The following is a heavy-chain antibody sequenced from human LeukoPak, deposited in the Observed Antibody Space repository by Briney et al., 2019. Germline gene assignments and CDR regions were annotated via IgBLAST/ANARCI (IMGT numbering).Heavy chain of an antibody. J-gene: IGHJ6*03. CDR1: GGSISSYY. CDR3: ARAPYDYGGNSGSYYYYYYMDV. D-gene: IGHD4-23*01. V-gene: IGHV4-59*01. Sequence: PSETLSLTCTVSGGSISSYYWSWIRQPPGKGLEWIGYIYYSGSTNYNPSLKSRVTISVDTSKNQFSLKLSSVTAADTAVYYCARAPYDYGGNSGSYYYYYYMDVWGKGTTVTVSS. CDR2: IYYSGST.